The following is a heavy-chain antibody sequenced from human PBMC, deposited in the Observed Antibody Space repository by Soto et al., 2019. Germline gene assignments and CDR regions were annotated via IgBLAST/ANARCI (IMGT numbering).Heavy chain of an antibody. CDR2: ISAYNGNT. J-gene: IGHJ5*02. D-gene: IGHD3-3*01. Sequence: GASVKVSCKASGYTFTSYGISWVRQAPGQGLEWMGWISAYNGNTNYAQKLQGRVTMTTDTSTSTAYMELRSLRSDDTAVYYCARNPIFGVVTAIGGWFDPWGQGTLVTVSS. CDR1: GYTFTSYG. V-gene: IGHV1-18*01. CDR3: ARNPIFGVVTAIGGWFDP.